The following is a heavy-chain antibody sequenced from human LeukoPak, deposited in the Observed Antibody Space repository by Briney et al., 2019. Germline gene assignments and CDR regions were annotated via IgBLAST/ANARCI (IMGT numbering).Heavy chain of an antibody. D-gene: IGHD3-9*01. CDR3: ARDTRTYYDILTGYYLGSEFDY. J-gene: IGHJ4*02. Sequence: PSETLSLTCTVSGGSISSYYWSWIRQPAGKGLEWIGRIYTSGSTNYNPSLKSRVTMSVDTSKNQFSLKLSSVTAADTAVYYCARDTRTYYDILTGYYLGSEFDYWGQGTLVTVSS. CDR1: GGSISSYY. CDR2: IYTSGST. V-gene: IGHV4-4*07.